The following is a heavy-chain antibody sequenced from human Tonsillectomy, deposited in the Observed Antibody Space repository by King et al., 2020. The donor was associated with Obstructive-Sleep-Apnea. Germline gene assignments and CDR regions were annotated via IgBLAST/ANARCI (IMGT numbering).Heavy chain of an antibody. CDR3: ARDHHGSGSYLSGDFDY. Sequence: LQLQESGPGLVKPSGTLSLTCSVSGYSLSHGYYWAWIRQPPGKGLEWIGSIYHSESIYQNPSLKSRVTLSLDTSKNQFSLKLSSVTAADTAVYYCARDHHGSGSYLSGDFDYWGQGTLVTVSS. D-gene: IGHD3-10*01. CDR2: IYHSESI. V-gene: IGHV4-38-2*02. CDR1: GYSLSHGYY. J-gene: IGHJ4*02.